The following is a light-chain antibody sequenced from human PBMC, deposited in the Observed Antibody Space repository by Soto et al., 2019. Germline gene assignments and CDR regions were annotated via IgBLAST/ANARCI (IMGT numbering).Light chain of an antibody. Sequence: DIQMTQSPSTLSASVGDRAPITCRASQSISSWLAWYQQKPGKAPKLLIYKASTLKSGVPSRFSGSGSGTEFTLTISSLQPDDFATYYCQHYNSYSEAFGQGTKVDIK. CDR1: QSISSW. CDR3: QHYNSYSEA. J-gene: IGKJ1*01. CDR2: KAS. V-gene: IGKV1-5*03.